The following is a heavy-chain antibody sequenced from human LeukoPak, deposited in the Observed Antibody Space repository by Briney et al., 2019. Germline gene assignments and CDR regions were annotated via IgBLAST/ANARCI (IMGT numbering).Heavy chain of an antibody. J-gene: IGHJ6*02. CDR1: GFTVSSNY. CDR3: AREGSGRYCSSTSCFSVTYGMDV. V-gene: IGHV3-53*01. CDR2: IYSGGST. Sequence: GGSLRLSCAASGFTVSSNYMSWVRQAPGKGLEGVSVIYSGGSTYYADSVKGRFTISRDNSKNTLYLQMNSLRAEVTAVYYCAREGSGRYCSSTSCFSVTYGMDVWGQGTTVTVSS. D-gene: IGHD2-2*01.